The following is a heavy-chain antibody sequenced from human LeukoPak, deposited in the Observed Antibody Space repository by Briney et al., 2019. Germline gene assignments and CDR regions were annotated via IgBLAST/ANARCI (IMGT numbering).Heavy chain of an antibody. D-gene: IGHD1-26*01. CDR2: ISGSGGST. J-gene: IGHJ6*02. Sequence: GGSLRLSCAASGFTFSSYAMSWVRQAPGKGLEWVSAISGSGGSTYYADSVKGRFTISRDNSKNTLYLQMNSLRAEDTAVYYCAKDGIVGATTYYYYGMDAWGQGTTVTVSS. V-gene: IGHV3-23*01. CDR3: AKDGIVGATTYYYYGMDA. CDR1: GFTFSSYA.